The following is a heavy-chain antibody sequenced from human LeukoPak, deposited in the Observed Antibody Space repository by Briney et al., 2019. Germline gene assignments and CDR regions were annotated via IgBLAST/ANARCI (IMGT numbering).Heavy chain of an antibody. CDR3: SRGSGWLSVY. D-gene: IGHD6-19*01. Sequence: PGGSLRLSCTASGFTFGDYLMSWFRQAPGKGLEWIGFISGGTTEYAASVKGSFIISRDDSTSIAYLQMNSLTTEDTAVYYCSRGSGWLSVYWGQGTLVTVSS. CDR1: GFTFGDYL. V-gene: IGHV3-49*03. CDR2: ISGGTT. J-gene: IGHJ4*02.